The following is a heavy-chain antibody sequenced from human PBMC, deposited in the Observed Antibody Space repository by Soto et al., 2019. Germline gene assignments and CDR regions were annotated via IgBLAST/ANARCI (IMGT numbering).Heavy chain of an antibody. CDR3: ARHPITRDYFYY. Sequence: SETLSLTCTVSGGSISSYYWSWIRQPPGKGLEWIGYIYYSGSTNYNPSLKSRVTISVDTSKNQFSLKLSSVTAADTAVYYFARHPITRDYFYYWGQGTLVPVSS. CDR2: IYYSGST. V-gene: IGHV4-59*08. D-gene: IGHD1-20*01. J-gene: IGHJ4*02. CDR1: GGSISSYY.